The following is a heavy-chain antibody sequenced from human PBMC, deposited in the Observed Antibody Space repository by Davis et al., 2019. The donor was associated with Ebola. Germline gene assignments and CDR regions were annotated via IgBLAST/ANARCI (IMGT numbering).Heavy chain of an antibody. CDR1: GFTFSSYA. CDR3: ARERPCDY. V-gene: IGHV3-30*04. CDR2: ISYDGSNK. Sequence: PGGSLRLSCAASGFTFSSYAMHWVRQAPGKGLEWVAVISYDGSNKYYADSVKGRFTISRDNSKNTLYLQMNSLRAEDTAVYYCARERPCDYWGQGTLVTVSS. J-gene: IGHJ4*02.